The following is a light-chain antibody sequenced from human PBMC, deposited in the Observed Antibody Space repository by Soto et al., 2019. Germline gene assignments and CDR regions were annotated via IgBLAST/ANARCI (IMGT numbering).Light chain of an antibody. V-gene: IGKV1-39*01. CDR2: GAS. CDR1: QSLSDY. Sequence: DIQMTQSPSSLSADVGDRVTITCRASQSLSDYLNWYQQKPGKAPNLLIHGASTLQSGVPSRFSGGRSGTEFTLTISSLQPEDFATYYCQQSYDVRPSFGGGTKV. CDR3: QQSYDVRPS. J-gene: IGKJ4*01.